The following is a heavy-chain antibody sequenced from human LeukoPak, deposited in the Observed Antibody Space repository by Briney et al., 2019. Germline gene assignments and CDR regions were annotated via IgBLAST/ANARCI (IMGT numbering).Heavy chain of an antibody. J-gene: IGHJ4*02. CDR2: FSAYDGNT. V-gene: IGHV1-18*01. CDR1: GYTFTSNG. D-gene: IGHD6-13*01. CDR3: ARGSPPIAAAGIPTNFDY. Sequence: ASVKVSCKASGYTFTSNGITWVRQAPGQGLEWMGWFSAYDGNTNSAQKLQGRVTMTRDTSTSTVYMELSSLRSEDTAVYYCARGSPPIAAAGIPTNFDYWGQGTLVTVSS.